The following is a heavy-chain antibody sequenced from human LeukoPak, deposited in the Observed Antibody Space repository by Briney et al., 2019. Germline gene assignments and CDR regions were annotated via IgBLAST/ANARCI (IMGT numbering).Heavy chain of an antibody. V-gene: IGHV1-2*02. CDR2: INPNSGGT. CDR1: GYTFTGYY. J-gene: IGHJ4*02. D-gene: IGHD5-18*01. Sequence: VASVKVSCKASGYTFTGYYMHWVRQAPGQGLEWMGWINPNSGGTNYAQKFQGRVTMPRDTSISTAYMELSRLRSDDTAVYYCARETVLPAMVSYFDYWGQGTLVTVSS. CDR3: ARETVLPAMVSYFDY.